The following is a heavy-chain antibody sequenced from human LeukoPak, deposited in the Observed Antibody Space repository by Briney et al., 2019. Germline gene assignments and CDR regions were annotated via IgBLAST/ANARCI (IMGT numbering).Heavy chain of an antibody. CDR2: IYYSGST. V-gene: IGHV4-30-4*01. CDR3: ARGYAIFGGDWFDP. D-gene: IGHD3-3*01. Sequence: SETLSLTCTVSGGSISSGNYYWSWIRQPPGKGLEWIGYIYYSGSTYYNPSLKSRVTISVDRSKNQFSLKLSSVTAADTAVYYCARGYAIFGGDWFDPWGQGTLVTVSS. J-gene: IGHJ5*02. CDR1: GGSISSGNYY.